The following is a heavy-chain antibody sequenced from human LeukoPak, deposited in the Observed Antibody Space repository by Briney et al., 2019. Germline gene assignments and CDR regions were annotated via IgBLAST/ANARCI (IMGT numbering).Heavy chain of an antibody. Sequence: ASVKDSCKASGYTFTSYDINWVRQATGQGLEWMGWMNPNSGNTGYAQKFQGRVTMTRNTSISTAYMELSSLRSEDTAVYYCARTYYYDSGSDNWFDPWGQGTLVTVSS. CDR1: GYTFTSYD. D-gene: IGHD3-10*01. CDR2: MNPNSGNT. J-gene: IGHJ5*02. CDR3: ARTYYYDSGSDNWFDP. V-gene: IGHV1-8*01.